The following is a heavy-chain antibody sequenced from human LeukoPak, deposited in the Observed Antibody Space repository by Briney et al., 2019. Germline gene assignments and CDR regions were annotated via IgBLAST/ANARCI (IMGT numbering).Heavy chain of an antibody. V-gene: IGHV3-74*01. CDR2: INGDGRNI. J-gene: IGHJ6*02. CDR3: TRDLMDYDVSTGLHHYYMDV. Sequence: GGSLRLSCVASGFTFSSYWMHWVRQDPRKGLVWVSRINGDGRNINYADSVRGRFTIFRDNAKNTLYLQMNTLRVEDTAVYYCTRDLMDYDVSTGLHHYYMDVWGQGTTVTVSS. CDR1: GFTFSSYW. D-gene: IGHD3-9*01.